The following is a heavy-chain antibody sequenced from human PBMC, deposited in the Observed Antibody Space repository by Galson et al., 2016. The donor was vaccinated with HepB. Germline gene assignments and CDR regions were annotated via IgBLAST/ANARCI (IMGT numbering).Heavy chain of an antibody. CDR1: GFTFSSDW. Sequence: SLRLSCAASGFTFSSDWMSWVRQAPGKGLEWVANIKQDGRETYYVDSVKGRFTISRDNAKSSLSLRMDSLRGDDTAVYYCARGGGVRQLAPYYFDYWGQGTLVTVSS. J-gene: IGHJ4*02. CDR3: ARGGGVRQLAPYYFDY. D-gene: IGHD6-13*01. V-gene: IGHV3-7*01. CDR2: IKQDGRET.